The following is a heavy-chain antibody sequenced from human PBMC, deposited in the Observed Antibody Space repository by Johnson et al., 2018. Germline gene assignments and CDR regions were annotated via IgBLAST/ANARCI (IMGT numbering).Heavy chain of an antibody. CDR1: GFTFGSYA. V-gene: IGHV3-23*04. J-gene: IGHJ6*02. CDR2: ISGSGDST. CDR3: AKDARFTYYDIWMGGGAHMDV. D-gene: IGHD3/OR15-3a*01. Sequence: VQLVESGGGLVQPGGSLRLSCAASGFTFGSYAMTWVRQAPGKGLEWVSVISGSGDSTYYADSVQGRFTLSRDNSKNTLFLQMNSLGAGETAVYYCAKDARFTYYDIWMGGGAHMDVWGQGTTVTVSS.